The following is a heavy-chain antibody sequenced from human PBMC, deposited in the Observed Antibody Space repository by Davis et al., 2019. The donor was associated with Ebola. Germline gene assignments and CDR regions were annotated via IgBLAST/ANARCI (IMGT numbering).Heavy chain of an antibody. CDR2: MNPNSGNT. CDR3: TSRHSSDWTWYGMDV. CDR1: GYTFTSYD. Sequence: ASVKVSCKASGYTFTSYDINWVRQATGQGLEWMGWMNPNSGNTGYAQKFQGRVTMTRNTSISTAYMELSSLRSEDTAVYYCTSRHSSDWTWYGMDVWGQGTTVTVSS. J-gene: IGHJ6*02. V-gene: IGHV1-8*01. D-gene: IGHD3/OR15-3a*01.